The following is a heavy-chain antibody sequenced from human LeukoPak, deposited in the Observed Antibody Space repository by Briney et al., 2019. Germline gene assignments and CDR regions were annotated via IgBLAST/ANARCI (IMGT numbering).Heavy chain of an antibody. CDR1: GFTFSSYA. Sequence: GGSLRLSCAASGFTFSSYAMSWVRQAPGKGLEWVSAISGSGGSTYYADSVKGRFTISRDNAKNSLYLQMNSLRAEDTAVYYCARDGLNWGAWDFQHWGQGALVTVSS. J-gene: IGHJ1*01. D-gene: IGHD3-16*01. V-gene: IGHV3-23*01. CDR3: ARDGLNWGAWDFQH. CDR2: ISGSGGST.